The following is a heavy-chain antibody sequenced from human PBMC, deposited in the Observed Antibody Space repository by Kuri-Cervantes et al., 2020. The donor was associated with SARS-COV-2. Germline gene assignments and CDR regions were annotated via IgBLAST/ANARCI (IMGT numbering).Heavy chain of an antibody. Sequence: SQTLSLTCAVCGGSFSGYYWSWIRQPPGKGLEWIGEINHSGSTNYNPSLKSRVTISVDTSKKQFSLDLRSVTAADTAIYYCARGPGYNGYYYMDVWGNGTTVTVSS. J-gene: IGHJ6*03. V-gene: IGHV4-34*01. CDR2: INHSGST. CDR3: ARGPGYNGYYYMDV. CDR1: GGSFSGYY. D-gene: IGHD5-24*01.